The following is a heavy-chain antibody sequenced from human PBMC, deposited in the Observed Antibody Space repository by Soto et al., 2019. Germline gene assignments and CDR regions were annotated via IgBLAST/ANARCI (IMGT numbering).Heavy chain of an antibody. J-gene: IGHJ5*02. Sequence: QVQLVESGGGVVQPGRSLRLSCAASGFTFSSYAMHWVRQAPGKGLEWVAVISYDGSNKYYADSVKGRFTISRDNSKNALYLQMTSLRAEDTAVYYCARDPGQYYYDSSGYYWFDPWGQGTLVTVSS. V-gene: IGHV3-30-3*01. CDR2: ISYDGSNK. CDR1: GFTFSSYA. CDR3: ARDPGQYYYDSSGYYWFDP. D-gene: IGHD3-22*01.